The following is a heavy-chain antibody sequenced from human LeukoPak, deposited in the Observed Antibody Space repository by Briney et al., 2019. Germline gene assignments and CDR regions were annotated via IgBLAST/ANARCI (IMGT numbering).Heavy chain of an antibody. J-gene: IGHJ4*02. CDR2: IHYSGST. CDR1: GGSISNYY. V-gene: IGHV4-59*01. D-gene: IGHD6-13*01. CDR3: ARGLMMAVAGRGEFHY. Sequence: SETLSLTCTVSGGSISNYYWNWIPQPPGRGLEWLVHIHYSGSTNYNPSLKSRVTISVDTSKNQYSLKLSSVTAADTAVYYCARGLMMAVAGRGEFHYWGQGTLVTVSS.